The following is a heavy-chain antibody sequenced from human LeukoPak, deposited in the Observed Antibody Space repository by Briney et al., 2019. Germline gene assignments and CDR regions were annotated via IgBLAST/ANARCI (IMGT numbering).Heavy chain of an antibody. J-gene: IGHJ4*02. CDR2: IYYSGST. D-gene: IGHD6-19*01. Sequence: SETLSLTCTVSGGSISSYYWSWIRQPPGKGLEWIGYIYYSGSTNYNPSLKSRVTISVDTSKNQFSLKLSSVTAADTAVYYCARRSYSSGWYHYFDYWGQGTLVTVSS. CDR3: ARRSYSSGWYHYFDY. CDR1: GGSISSYY. V-gene: IGHV4-59*08.